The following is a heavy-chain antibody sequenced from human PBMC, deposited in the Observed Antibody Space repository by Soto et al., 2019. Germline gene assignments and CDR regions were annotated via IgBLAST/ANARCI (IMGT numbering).Heavy chain of an antibody. CDR3: ARDRKILAATNYYYYYYMHV. J-gene: IGHJ6*03. CDR1: GGSISSYY. CDR2: IYYSGST. D-gene: IGHD2-15*01. V-gene: IGHV4-59*01. Sequence: SETLSLTCTLSGGSISSYYWSWIWQPPGKGLEWIGYIYYSGSTNYNPSLKSRVTISVDTSKNQFSLKLSSVTAADTAVYYCARDRKILAATNYYYYYYMHVWGKGTTVTSP.